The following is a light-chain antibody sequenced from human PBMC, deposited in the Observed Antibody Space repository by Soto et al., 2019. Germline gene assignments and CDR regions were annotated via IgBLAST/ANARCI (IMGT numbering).Light chain of an antibody. CDR2: EVS. J-gene: IGLJ2*01. CDR3: SSYISSSTFVV. Sequence: QSVLTQPASVSGSPGQSITISCTGTSRDVGGYNYVSCHQQHPGKAPKVIITEVSNRPSGVSNRFSGSKSGNTASLTISGLQAEDESDYYCSSYISSSTFVVFGGGTKLTVL. CDR1: SRDVGGYNY. V-gene: IGLV2-14*01.